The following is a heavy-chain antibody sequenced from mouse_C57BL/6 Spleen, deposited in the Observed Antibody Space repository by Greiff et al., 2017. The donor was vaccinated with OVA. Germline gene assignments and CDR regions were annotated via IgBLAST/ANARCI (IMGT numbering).Heavy chain of an antibody. CDR2: INPNNGGT. CDR3: GRWTTVVATRAMDY. V-gene: IGHV1-26*01. Sequence: EVQLQQSGPELVKPGASVKISCKASGYTFTDYYMNWVKQSHGKSLEWIGDINPNNGGTSYNQKFKGKATLTVDKSSSTDYMELRSLTSEDSAVYYCGRWTTVVATRAMDYWGQGTSVTVSS. J-gene: IGHJ4*01. D-gene: IGHD1-1*01. CDR1: GYTFTDYY.